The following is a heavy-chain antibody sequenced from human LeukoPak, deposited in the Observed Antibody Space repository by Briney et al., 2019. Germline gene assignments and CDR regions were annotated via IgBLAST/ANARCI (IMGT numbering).Heavy chain of an antibody. CDR1: GFTFSSYG. J-gene: IGHJ4*02. Sequence: GKSLRLSCAASGFTFSSYGMHWIRQAPGKGLEWVAVISYDGSSKYYTDSVKGRFTISRDNSKNTLYLQMNSLRAEDTAVYYCARGPVYSSSAGFDYWGQGTLVTVSS. V-gene: IGHV3-30*03. D-gene: IGHD6-6*01. CDR2: ISYDGSSK. CDR3: ARGPVYSSSAGFDY.